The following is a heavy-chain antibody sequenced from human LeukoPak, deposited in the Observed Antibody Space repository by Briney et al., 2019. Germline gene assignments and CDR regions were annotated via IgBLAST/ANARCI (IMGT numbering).Heavy chain of an antibody. CDR1: GGSISSYY. V-gene: IGHV4-4*07. CDR3: ARDYSTVVNNWFDP. Sequence: SETLSLTCTVSGGSISSYYWSWLRQPAGKGLEWSGRIYSSGSTNYNPSLKSRVTMSVDTSKNQFSLKLSSVTAADTAVYYCARDYSTVVNNWFDPWGQGTLVTVSS. CDR2: IYSSGST. J-gene: IGHJ5*02. D-gene: IGHD4-11*01.